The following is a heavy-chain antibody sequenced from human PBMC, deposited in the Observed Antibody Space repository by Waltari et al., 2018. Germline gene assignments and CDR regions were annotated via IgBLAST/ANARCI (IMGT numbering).Heavy chain of an antibody. V-gene: IGHV3-53*01. CDR2: IYSGGNT. Sequence: LIQPGGSLRLSCAASGFTVRTNFISWVRQAPGKGLEWVSIIYSGGNTYYAGSVKGRFTISRDNYKNMVYLEMNSLRAEDTAVYYCAKQSPSYTRGWYPLESWGPGTLVTVSS. J-gene: IGHJ4*02. CDR3: AKQSPSYTRGWYPLES. D-gene: IGHD6-19*01. CDR1: GFTVRTNF.